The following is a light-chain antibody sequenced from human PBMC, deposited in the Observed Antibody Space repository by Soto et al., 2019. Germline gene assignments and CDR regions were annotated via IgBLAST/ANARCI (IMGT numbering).Light chain of an antibody. V-gene: IGKV3-11*01. J-gene: IGKJ1*01. CDR3: QQRSNWT. CDR1: QSVSSY. Sequence: EIVLTQSPATLSLSPGERATLSCRASQSVSSYLAWYQQKPGQAPRLLIYDASNRATGIPARLSGSGSGTDFTLTISSLEPEDFAVYYCQQRSNWTFGQGTKVEI. CDR2: DAS.